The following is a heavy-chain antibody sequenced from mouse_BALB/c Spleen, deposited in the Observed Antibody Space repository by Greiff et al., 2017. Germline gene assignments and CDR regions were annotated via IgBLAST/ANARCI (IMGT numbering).Heavy chain of an antibody. CDR3: ARNFNGNYYAMDY. CDR2: IWSGGST. V-gene: IGHV2-2*02. J-gene: IGHJ4*01. Sequence: VKLVESGPGLVQPSQSLSITCTVSGFSLTSYGVHWVRQSPGKGLEWLGVIWSGGSTDYNAAFISRLSISKDNSKSQVFFKMNSLQANDTAIYYCARNFNGNYYAMDYWGQGTSVTVSS. CDR1: GFSLTSYG. D-gene: IGHD2-1*01.